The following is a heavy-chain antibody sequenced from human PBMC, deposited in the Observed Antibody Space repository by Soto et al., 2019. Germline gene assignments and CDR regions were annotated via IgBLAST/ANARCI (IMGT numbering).Heavy chain of an antibody. CDR2: IYSGGST. J-gene: IGHJ4*02. V-gene: IGHV3-66*01. CDR3: ARGGGYYDSSGYFGFDY. D-gene: IGHD3-22*01. CDR1: GFTVSSNY. Sequence: EVQLVESGGGLVQPGGSLRLSCAASGFTVSSNYMSWVRQAPGKGLEWVSVIYSGGSTYYADSVKGRFTISRDNSKNTLYLQMNSLRAEDTAVCYCARGGGYYDSSGYFGFDYWGQGTLVTVSS.